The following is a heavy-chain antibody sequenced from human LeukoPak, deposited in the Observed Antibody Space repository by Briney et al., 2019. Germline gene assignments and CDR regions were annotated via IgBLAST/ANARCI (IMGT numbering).Heavy chain of an antibody. D-gene: IGHD3-10*01. CDR3: ARGRGGASGGRFDY. V-gene: IGHV1-46*01. Sequence: LGASMKVSCKASGYTFTSYYMHWVRQAPGQGLEWMGIINPSGGSTSYAQKFQGRVTMTRNTSISSAYMELSSLRSEDTAVYYCARGRGGASGGRFDYWGQGTLVTVSS. CDR2: INPSGGST. CDR1: GYTFTSYY. J-gene: IGHJ4*02.